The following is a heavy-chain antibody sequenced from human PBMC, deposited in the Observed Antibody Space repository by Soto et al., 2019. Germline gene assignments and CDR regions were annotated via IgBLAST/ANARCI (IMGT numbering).Heavy chain of an antibody. D-gene: IGHD2-15*01. CDR2: IIPILGIA. Sequence: GASVKVSCKASGYTFTSYAMHWVRQAPGQGLEWMGRIIPILGIANYAQKFQGRVTITADKSTSTAYMELSSLRSEDTAVYYCARDRRYCSGGSCYIPWGQGTLVTVSS. CDR1: GYTFTSYA. J-gene: IGHJ5*02. V-gene: IGHV1-69*04. CDR3: ARDRRYCSGGSCYIP.